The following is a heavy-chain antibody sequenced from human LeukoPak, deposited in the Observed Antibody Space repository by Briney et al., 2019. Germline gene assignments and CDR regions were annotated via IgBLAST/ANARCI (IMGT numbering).Heavy chain of an antibody. V-gene: IGHV3-66*01. CDR2: IYSSGNT. CDR1: AFTVSSNC. J-gene: IGHJ5*02. CDR3: ARVVDSSGYYGWFDP. Sequence: GGSLRLSCAASAFTVSSNCMTWVRQAPGKGLEWVSLIYSSGNTHYADSVKGRFTISRDNSKNTVYLQMNSLRVEDTAVYYCARVVDSSGYYGWFDPWGQGTLVTVSS. D-gene: IGHD3-22*01.